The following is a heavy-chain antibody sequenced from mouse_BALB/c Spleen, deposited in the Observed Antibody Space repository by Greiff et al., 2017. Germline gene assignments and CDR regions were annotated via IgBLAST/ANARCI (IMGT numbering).Heavy chain of an antibody. V-gene: IGHV1-80*01. CDR2: IYPGDGDT. CDR1: GYAFSTSW. J-gene: IGHJ2*01. CDR3: ASYGNLDY. Sequence: VQLQQSGAELVRPGSSVKISCKASGYAFSTSWMSWMKQRPGQGLEWIGQIYPGDGDTKYNGKFKGKATLTADKSSSTAYMQLGSLTSEDSAVYFCASYGNLDYWGQGTTLTVSS. D-gene: IGHD2-1*01.